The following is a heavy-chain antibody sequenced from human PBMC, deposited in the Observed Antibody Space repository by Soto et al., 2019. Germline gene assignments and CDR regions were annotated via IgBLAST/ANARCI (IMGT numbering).Heavy chain of an antibody. V-gene: IGHV2-5*02. J-gene: IGHJ5*02. CDR2: IYWDDDK. CDR1: GFSLSTSGVG. Sequence: QITLKESGPPLVKPTQTLTLTCTFSGFSLSTSGVGVGWIRQPPGKALEWLALIYWDDDKRYSPSLKSRLTITKDTSKNQVVLTMTNMDPVDTATYYCARSYYYDSSGTNWFDPWGQGTLVTVSS. D-gene: IGHD3-22*01. CDR3: ARSYYYDSSGTNWFDP.